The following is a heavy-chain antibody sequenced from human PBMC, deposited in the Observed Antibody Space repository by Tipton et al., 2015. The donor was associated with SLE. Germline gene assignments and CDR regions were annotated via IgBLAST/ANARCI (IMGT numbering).Heavy chain of an antibody. CDR3: ARGGSWTLFDY. J-gene: IGHJ4*02. D-gene: IGHD6-13*01. CDR2: INHSGST. CDR1: GGSFSGYY. V-gene: IGHV4-34*01. Sequence: GSLRLSCAVYGGSFSGYYWSWIRQPPGKGLEWIGEINHSGSTNYNPSLKSRVTISVDTSKNQFSLKLSSVTAADTAVYYCARGGSWTLFDYWGQGTLVTVSS.